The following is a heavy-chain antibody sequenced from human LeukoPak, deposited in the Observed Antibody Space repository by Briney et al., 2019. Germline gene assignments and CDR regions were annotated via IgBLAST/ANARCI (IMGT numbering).Heavy chain of an antibody. CDR3: ARSRDTTNYYGMDV. CDR2: IHPGGST. J-gene: IGHJ6*02. V-gene: IGHV4-4*02. CDR1: VDSISSSKW. Sequence: SETLSLTCAVSVDSISSSKWWSWVRQAPGKGLEWIGEIHPGGSTNYNPSLKSRVTISIDKSRNQFSLKMSSVTAADTAVYYCARSRDTTNYYGMDVWGQGTTVTVSS. D-gene: IGHD1-26*01.